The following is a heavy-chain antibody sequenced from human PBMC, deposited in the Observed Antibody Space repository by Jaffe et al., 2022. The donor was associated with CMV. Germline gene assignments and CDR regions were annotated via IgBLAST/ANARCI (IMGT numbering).Heavy chain of an antibody. V-gene: IGHV3-7*01. CDR3: ARDPPSLRFLEWLFDY. J-gene: IGHJ4*02. CDR2: IKQDGSEK. Sequence: EVQLVESGGGLVQPGGSLRLSCAASGFTFSSYWMSWVRQAPGKGLEWVANIKQDGSEKYYVDSVKGRFTISRDNAKNSLYLQMNSLRAEDTAVYYCARDPPSLRFLEWLFDYWGQGTLVTVSS. CDR1: GFTFSSYW. D-gene: IGHD3-3*01.